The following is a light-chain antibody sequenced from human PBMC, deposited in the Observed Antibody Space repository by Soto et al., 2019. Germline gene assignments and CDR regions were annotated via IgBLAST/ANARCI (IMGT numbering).Light chain of an antibody. J-gene: IGKJ4*01. CDR3: QQLDTDPLT. V-gene: IGKV3-15*01. CDR1: ESVSSN. CDR2: GAS. Sequence: EIVLTQSPATLSFSPGERATLSCRGSESVSSNLAWYRQKPGQAPRLLIYGASTRATGIPARFSGSGSGTEFAGTSSRLQLEDFAIYYCQQLDTDPLTFGGGTKVDI.